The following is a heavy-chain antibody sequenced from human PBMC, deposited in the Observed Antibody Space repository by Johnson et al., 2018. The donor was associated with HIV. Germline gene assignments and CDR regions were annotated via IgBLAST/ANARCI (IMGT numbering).Heavy chain of an antibody. V-gene: IGHV3-23*04. CDR2: ISGGGGT. D-gene: IGHD2/OR15-2a*01. J-gene: IGHJ3*02. CDR3: AKAFWVSDILRGNRTDAFDI. CDR1: GFTFDDYG. Sequence: VQLVESGGGVVRPGGSLRLSCAASGFTFDDYGMSWVRQAPGKGLEWVSVISGGGGTYYADSVKGRLTISRDQSKNTLSLQMNSLRAEDTAVYFCAKAFWVSDILRGNRTDAFDIWGQGTMVAVSS.